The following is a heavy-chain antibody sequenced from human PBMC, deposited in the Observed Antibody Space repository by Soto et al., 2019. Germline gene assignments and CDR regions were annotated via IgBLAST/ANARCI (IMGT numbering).Heavy chain of an antibody. Sequence: QVQLQESGPGLVKPSETLSLTCTVSGGSISSYYWSWIRQPPGKGLEWIGYIYYSGSTNYNPSLKSRVTISVDTSKNQFSLKLSSVTAADTAVYYCARVGYDFWSGYYSAFDYWGQGTLVTVSS. CDR2: IYYSGST. CDR3: ARVGYDFWSGYYSAFDY. CDR1: GGSISSYY. V-gene: IGHV4-59*01. D-gene: IGHD3-3*01. J-gene: IGHJ4*02.